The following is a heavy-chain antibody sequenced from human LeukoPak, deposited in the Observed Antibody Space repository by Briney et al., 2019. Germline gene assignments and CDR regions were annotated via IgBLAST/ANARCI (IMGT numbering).Heavy chain of an antibody. J-gene: IGHJ4*02. CDR2: INPSGGST. Sequence: ASVKVSCKASGYTSTSYYMHWVRQAPGQGLEWMGIINPSGGSTSYAQKFQGRVTITADKSTSTAYMELSSLRSEDTAVYYCARDAPSDIAVAGPFDYWGQGTLVTVSS. CDR3: ARDAPSDIAVAGPFDY. V-gene: IGHV1-46*01. CDR1: GYTSTSYY. D-gene: IGHD6-19*01.